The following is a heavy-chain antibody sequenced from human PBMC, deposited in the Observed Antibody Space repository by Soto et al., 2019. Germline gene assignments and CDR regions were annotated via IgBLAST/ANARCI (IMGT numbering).Heavy chain of an antibody. D-gene: IGHD6-19*01. Sequence: ASVKGSCKASGGTFSSYAISWVRQAPGQGLEWMGGIIPIFGTANYAQKFQGRVTITADESTSTAYMELSSLRSEDTAVYYCVRGAFIAVAGTSLDYWGQGTLVTVSS. CDR1: GGTFSSYA. V-gene: IGHV1-69*13. CDR3: VRGAFIAVAGTSLDY. J-gene: IGHJ4*02. CDR2: IIPIFGTA.